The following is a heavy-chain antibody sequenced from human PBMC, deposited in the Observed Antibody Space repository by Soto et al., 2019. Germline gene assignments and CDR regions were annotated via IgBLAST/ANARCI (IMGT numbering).Heavy chain of an antibody. D-gene: IGHD3-10*02. V-gene: IGHV3-11*01. Sequence: QVHLVESGGGLVKPGGSLRLSCAASGFTFTDFHMSWIRRAPGKGLEWVSNIIQSGGYDFYADSVKGRFTVSRDNAKNEVYLQMNSLSVEDTAVYYCARGAPAMYGATGPFDYWGQGSLVNVSS. CDR1: GFTFTDFH. CDR2: IIQSGGYD. J-gene: IGHJ4*02. CDR3: ARGAPAMYGATGPFDY.